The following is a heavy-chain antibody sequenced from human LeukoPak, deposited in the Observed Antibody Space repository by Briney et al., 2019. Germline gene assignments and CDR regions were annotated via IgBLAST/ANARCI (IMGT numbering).Heavy chain of an antibody. Sequence: PGGSLRLSCAASGFTFSSYGMHWVRQAPGKGLEWVAVIWYDGSNKYYADSVKGGFTISNDNSKNPLYLQMNSVRAEDTAVYYCARGVTSGYFFDYWGQGTLVTVSS. CDR1: GFTFSSYG. D-gene: IGHD3-22*01. J-gene: IGHJ4*02. CDR2: IWYDGSNK. CDR3: ARGVTSGYFFDY. V-gene: IGHV3-33*01.